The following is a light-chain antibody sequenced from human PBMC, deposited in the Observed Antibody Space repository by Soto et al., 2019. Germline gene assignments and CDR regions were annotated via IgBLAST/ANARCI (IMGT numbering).Light chain of an antibody. CDR1: QSVSSGY. CDR3: LQHNSYPLT. CDR2: GAS. V-gene: IGKV3-20*01. J-gene: IGKJ4*01. Sequence: EIVFAQSPGTLSLSPGDGATPSCRASQSVSSGYLAWYQQKPGQAPRLLIYGASRRATGIPDRFSGSGSGTDFTLSISRLEPEDFATYYCLQHNSYPLTFGGGTKVDI.